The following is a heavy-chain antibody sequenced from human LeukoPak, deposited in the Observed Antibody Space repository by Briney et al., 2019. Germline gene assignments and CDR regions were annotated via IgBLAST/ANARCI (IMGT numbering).Heavy chain of an antibody. CDR1: GFTFGVYY. CDR2: ISSSGSTI. CDR3: ARSIGLTGGGVDV. V-gene: IGHV3-11*01. D-gene: IGHD3-9*01. Sequence: PGGSLRLSCAASGFTFGVYYMTWIRQAPGRGLEWVSYISSSGSTIYYADSVKGRFTISRDNAKNSLYLQMNSLRAEDTAVYYCARSIGLTGGGVDVWGQGTTVTVSS. J-gene: IGHJ6*02.